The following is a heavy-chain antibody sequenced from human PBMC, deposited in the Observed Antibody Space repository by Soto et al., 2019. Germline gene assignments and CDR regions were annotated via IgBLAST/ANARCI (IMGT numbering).Heavy chain of an antibody. J-gene: IGHJ4*02. V-gene: IGHV1-69*02. D-gene: IGHD3-10*01. Sequence: QVQLVQSGAEVKKPGSSVKVSCKASGDTFNFYTINWVRQAPGLGLEWMGRFNPILSFSNSALKVQGRVTXTXDXXTSTAYMVLTSLRSEDTAIYYCATSFGSGSRAFHYWGQGALVTVSS. CDR1: GDTFNFYT. CDR2: FNPILSFS. CDR3: ATSFGSGSRAFHY.